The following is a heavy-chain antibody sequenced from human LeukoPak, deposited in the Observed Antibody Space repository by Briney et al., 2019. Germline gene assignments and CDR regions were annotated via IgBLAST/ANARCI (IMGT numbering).Heavy chain of an antibody. CDR2: INPNSGGT. CDR3: ARGFDSGSYSDFDY. J-gene: IGHJ4*02. Sequence: ASVKVSCKASGYTFTGYYMHWVRQAPGQGREWMGWINPNSGGTNYAQKFQGRVTMTRDTSISTAYMELSRLRSDDTAVYYCARGFDSGSYSDFDYWGQGTLVTVSS. CDR1: GYTFTGYY. D-gene: IGHD1-26*01. V-gene: IGHV1-2*02.